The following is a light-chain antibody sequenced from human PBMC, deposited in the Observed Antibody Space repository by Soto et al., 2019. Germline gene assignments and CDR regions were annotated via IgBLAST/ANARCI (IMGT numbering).Light chain of an antibody. V-gene: IGKV1-39*01. CDR2: AAS. CDR1: QSISSY. CDR3: QQSYSTPPT. Sequence: DIQMTQSPSSLSASVGDRVTITCRASQSISSYLNWYQHKPGKAPTLLIYAASSLQSGVPSRFSGSGSGTDFTLTISSLQPEDFATYYCQQSYSTPPTFGQGTKVEIK. J-gene: IGKJ1*01.